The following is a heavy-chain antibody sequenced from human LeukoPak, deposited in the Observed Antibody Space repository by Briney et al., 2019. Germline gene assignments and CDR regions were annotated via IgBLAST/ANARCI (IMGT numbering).Heavy chain of an antibody. V-gene: IGHV3-23*01. CDR2: ISGSGGST. CDR1: GFTFSSYA. J-gene: IGHJ4*02. CDR3: AKDTLPGYCSGGSCYHNFDY. D-gene: IGHD2-15*01. Sequence: GGSLRLSCAASGFTFSSYAMSWVRQAPGKGLEWVSAISGSGGSTYHADSVKGRFTISRDNSKNTLYLQMNSLRAEDTAVYYCAKDTLPGYCSGGSCYHNFDYWGQGTLVTVSS.